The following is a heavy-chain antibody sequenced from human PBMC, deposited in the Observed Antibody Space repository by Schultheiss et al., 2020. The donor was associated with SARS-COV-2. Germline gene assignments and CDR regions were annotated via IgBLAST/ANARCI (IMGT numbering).Heavy chain of an antibody. CDR1: GGSISNYY. CDR3: ARDRSRYSSRKEAFDI. Sequence: SETLSLTCTVSGGSISNYYWGWIRQPPGKGLEWVGCIYYSGSTYYNPSLKSRVTMSVDTSKNQFSLKLSSVTAADTAVYYCARDRSRYSSRKEAFDIWGQGTMVTVSS. CDR2: IYYSGST. D-gene: IGHD6-13*01. J-gene: IGHJ3*02. V-gene: IGHV4-59*01.